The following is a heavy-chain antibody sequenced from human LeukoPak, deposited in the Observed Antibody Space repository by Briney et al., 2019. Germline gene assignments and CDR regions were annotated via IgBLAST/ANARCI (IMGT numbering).Heavy chain of an antibody. Sequence: SVKVSSKASGGTFSSYAISWVRQAPGQGLEWMGGIIPIFGTANYAQKFQGRVTITTDESTSTAYMELSSLRSEDTAAYYCARGGYDILTGYSPHFDSWGQGTLVTVSS. CDR1: GGTFSSYA. CDR3: ARGGYDILTGYSPHFDS. D-gene: IGHD3-9*01. J-gene: IGHJ4*02. V-gene: IGHV1-69*05. CDR2: IIPIFGTA.